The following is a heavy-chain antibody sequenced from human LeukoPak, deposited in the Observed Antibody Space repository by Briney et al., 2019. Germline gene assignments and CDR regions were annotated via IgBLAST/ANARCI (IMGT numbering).Heavy chain of an antibody. CDR3: ARGVPAAVTNYFDY. CDR1: GGSISSGGYS. Sequence: EPSETLSLTCAVSGGSISSGGYSWSWIRQPPGKGLEWIGYIYDSGSKYYNPSLKSRVTISVDKSKNQFSLNLSSVTAADTAVYYCARGVPAAVTNYFDYWGQGTLVTVSS. D-gene: IGHD2-2*01. V-gene: IGHV4-30-2*01. CDR2: IYDSGSK. J-gene: IGHJ4*02.